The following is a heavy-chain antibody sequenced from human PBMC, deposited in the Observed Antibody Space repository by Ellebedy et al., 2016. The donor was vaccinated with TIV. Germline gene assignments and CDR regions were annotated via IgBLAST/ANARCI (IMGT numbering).Heavy chain of an antibody. Sequence: GESLKISCAASGFTFSAYSMNWVRQALGKGLEWVSAISGSGGSTYYADAVKGRFTISGDNSKNTLYLHMKSLRAEDTAVYYCARPWVEMATIGDAFDIWGQGTMVTVSS. V-gene: IGHV3-23*01. J-gene: IGHJ3*02. CDR1: GFTFSAYS. CDR3: ARPWVEMATIGDAFDI. CDR2: ISGSGGST. D-gene: IGHD5-24*01.